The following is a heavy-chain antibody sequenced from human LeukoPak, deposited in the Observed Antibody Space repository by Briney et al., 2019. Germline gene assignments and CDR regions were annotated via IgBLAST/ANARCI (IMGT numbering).Heavy chain of an antibody. V-gene: IGHV3-23*01. CDR2: ISGSGGST. Sequence: GGSLRLSCAASGFTFSSYAMSRVRQAPGKGLEWVSAISGSGGSTYYADSVKGRFTISRDNSKNTLYLQMNSLRAEDTAVYYCAKIGLIVGATPFFDYWGQGTLVTVSS. CDR1: GFTFSSYA. CDR3: AKIGLIVGATPFFDY. D-gene: IGHD1-26*01. J-gene: IGHJ4*02.